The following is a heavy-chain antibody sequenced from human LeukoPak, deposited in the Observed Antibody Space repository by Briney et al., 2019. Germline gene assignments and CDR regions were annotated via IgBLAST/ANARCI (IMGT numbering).Heavy chain of an antibody. J-gene: IGHJ3*02. CDR2: IYYSGST. Sequence: PSETLSLTCTVSGGSISSGDYYWSWIRQPPGKGLEWIGYIYYSGSTYYNPSLKSRVTISVDTSKNQFSLKLSSVTAADTAVYYCARANYHLYGSSTSCYDAFDIWGQGTMVTVSS. CDR1: GGSISSGDYY. D-gene: IGHD2-2*01. CDR3: ARANYHLYGSSTSCYDAFDI. V-gene: IGHV4-30-4*01.